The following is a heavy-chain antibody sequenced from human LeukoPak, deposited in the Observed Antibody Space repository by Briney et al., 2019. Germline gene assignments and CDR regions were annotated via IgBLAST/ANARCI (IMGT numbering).Heavy chain of an antibody. CDR2: ISGNNGNT. CDR3: ARDRPGFGTIESPEY. V-gene: IGHV1-18*01. Sequence: ASVKVSCKASGYTFTTYGISWVRQAPGQGLEWMGWISGNNGNTRYTQKLQDRVTMTTDTSTRTAYMELRNLKSDDTAVYYCARDRPGFGTIESPEYWGQGTLVTDSS. CDR1: GYTFTTYG. D-gene: IGHD1-1*01. J-gene: IGHJ4*02.